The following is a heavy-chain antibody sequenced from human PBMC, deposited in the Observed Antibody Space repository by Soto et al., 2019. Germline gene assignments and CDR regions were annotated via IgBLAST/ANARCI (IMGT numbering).Heavy chain of an antibody. Sequence: QVQLQQWGAGLLKPSETLSLTCAVYGGSFSGYYWSWIRQPPGKGLEWIGEINHSGSTNYNPYLKSRVTTSVDTSKNQFSLKRSSVTAADTAVYYCARGPGAVAGNAGGGKYFQHWGQRTLVTVSS. J-gene: IGHJ1*01. V-gene: IGHV4-34*01. CDR2: INHSGST. CDR1: GGSFSGYY. CDR3: ARGPGAVAGNAGGGKYFQH. D-gene: IGHD6-19*01.